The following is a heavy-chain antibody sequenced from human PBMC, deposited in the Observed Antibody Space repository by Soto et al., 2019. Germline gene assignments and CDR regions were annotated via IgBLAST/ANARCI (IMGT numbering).Heavy chain of an antibody. CDR2: INPNSGGT. CDR1: GYTFTGYY. V-gene: IGHV1-2*04. D-gene: IGHD6-19*01. CDR3: ARARQWLPPNDAFDI. J-gene: IGHJ3*02. Sequence: GASVKVSCKASGYTFTGYYMYWVRQAPGQGLEWMGWINPNSGGTNYAQKFQGWVTMTRDTSISTAYMELSRLRSDDTAVYYCARARQWLPPNDAFDIWGQGTMVTVSS.